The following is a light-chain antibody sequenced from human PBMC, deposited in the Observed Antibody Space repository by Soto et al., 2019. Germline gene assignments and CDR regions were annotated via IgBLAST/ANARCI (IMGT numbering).Light chain of an antibody. CDR2: LEGSGSY. V-gene: IGLV4-60*03. J-gene: IGLJ2*01. CDR3: ETWDSDTRV. Sequence: QAVVTQSSSASASLGSSVKLTCTLNSGHSTYIIAWHQHQPGKAPRYLMKLEGSGSYNKGSGVPDRFSGSSSWADRYLTISNLQSEDEAAYYCETWDSDTRVFGGGTKVTVL. CDR1: SGHSTYI.